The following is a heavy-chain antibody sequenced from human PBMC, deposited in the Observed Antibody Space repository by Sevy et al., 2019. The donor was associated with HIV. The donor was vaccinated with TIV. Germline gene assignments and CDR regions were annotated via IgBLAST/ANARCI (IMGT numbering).Heavy chain of an antibody. Sequence: GGSLRLSCAGSGFTFGSYWMNWVRQAPGKGLEWVANINEDGTENNYLDSVKGRFPISRDNAENSVYLQVNNLRLEDTAVYFCARGPTYYYDSTGKARPDYWGQGTLVTVSS. CDR2: INEDGTEN. V-gene: IGHV3-7*01. CDR3: ARGPTYYYDSTGKARPDY. CDR1: GFTFGSYW. D-gene: IGHD3-22*01. J-gene: IGHJ4*02.